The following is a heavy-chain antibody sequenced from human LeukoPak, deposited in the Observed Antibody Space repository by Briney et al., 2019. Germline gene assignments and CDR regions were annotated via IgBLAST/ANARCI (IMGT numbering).Heavy chain of an antibody. D-gene: IGHD3-22*01. Sequence: GGSLRLSCAASGFNFNNYNMNWVRQAPGKGLEWVSAISGSGGSTYYADSVKGRFTISRDNSKNTLYLQMNSLRAEDTAVYYCAKASAMIVVVSKHFDYWGQGTLVTVSS. CDR2: ISGSGGST. CDR3: AKASAMIVVVSKHFDY. V-gene: IGHV3-23*01. J-gene: IGHJ4*02. CDR1: GFNFNNYN.